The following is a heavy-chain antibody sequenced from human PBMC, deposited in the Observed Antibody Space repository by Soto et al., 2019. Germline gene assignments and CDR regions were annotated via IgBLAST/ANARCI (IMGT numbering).Heavy chain of an antibody. J-gene: IGHJ4*02. D-gene: IGHD5-12*01. CDR3: ARSPYDCFDY. V-gene: IGHV3-7*01. Sequence: GGSLRLSCVASGCTFSNYWMHLVSQATGKGLEWVANISHDGSEKYYADSVKGRFTISRDNAKNSLYLQMNSLRAEDTAVYYCARSPYDCFDYWGQGTLVTVSS. CDR1: GCTFSNYW. CDR2: ISHDGSEK.